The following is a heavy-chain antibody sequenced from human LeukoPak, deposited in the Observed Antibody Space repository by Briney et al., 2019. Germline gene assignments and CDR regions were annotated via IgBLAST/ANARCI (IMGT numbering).Heavy chain of an antibody. J-gene: IGHJ2*01. CDR1: GGSISSSSYY. D-gene: IGHD2-2*02. CDR2: IYYSGST. CDR3: ARTFDIVVVPAAIKDYWYFDL. V-gene: IGHV4-39*01. Sequence: PSETLSLICTVSGGSISSSSYYWGWIRQPPGKGLEWIGSIYYSGSTYYNPSLKSRVTISVDTSKNQFSLKLSSVTAADTAVYYCARTFDIVVVPAAIKDYWYFDLWGRGTPVTVSS.